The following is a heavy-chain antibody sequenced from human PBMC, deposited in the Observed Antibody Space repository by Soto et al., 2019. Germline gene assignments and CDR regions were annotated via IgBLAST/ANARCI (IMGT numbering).Heavy chain of an antibody. CDR3: ARGVGGLRFGELPFFDY. CDR1: GYTFTNYA. D-gene: IGHD3-16*01. Sequence: QVHLVQSGAEEKRPGASVKVSCKASGYTFTNYAIHWVRQAPGQRLEWMGWINSANGNTQYSQKFQGRLTITRDTSASTSSMDLSSLRSEDTAVYYCARGVGGLRFGELPFFDYWGKGTLVTVSS. J-gene: IGHJ4*02. V-gene: IGHV1-3*05. CDR2: INSANGNT.